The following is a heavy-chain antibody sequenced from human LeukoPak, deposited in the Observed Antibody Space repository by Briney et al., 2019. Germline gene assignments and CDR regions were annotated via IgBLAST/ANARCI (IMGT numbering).Heavy chain of an antibody. CDR3: AKEAITGADY. D-gene: IGHD1-20*01. CDR2: VCGGGPT. CDR1: GFAFRSFA. J-gene: IGHJ4*02. Sequence: GGSLRLSCAASGFAFRSFATRWVRDAPRKGQEWVSAVCGGGPTPYANALKGRFTISRDNSNTTMLLQMNSLRADDTAVYFCAKEAITGADYWGEGTLVTVSS. V-gene: IGHV3-23*01.